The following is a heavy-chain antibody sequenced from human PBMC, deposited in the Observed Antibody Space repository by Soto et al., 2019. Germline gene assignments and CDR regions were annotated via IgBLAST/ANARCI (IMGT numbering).Heavy chain of an antibody. D-gene: IGHD3-10*01. V-gene: IGHV4-34*01. Sequence: QVQLQQWGAGLLKPSETLSLTCAVYGGSFSGYYWSWIRQPPGKGLEWIGEINESGSTKYNPSLKSRVTIAVDTTKNQFSLRLSSVTAADKAVYYCARGLILGDGELSRRGDHYYYMDVWGKGTTVTVSS. CDR3: ARGLILGDGELSRRGDHYYYMDV. CDR1: GGSFSGYY. J-gene: IGHJ6*03. CDR2: INESGST.